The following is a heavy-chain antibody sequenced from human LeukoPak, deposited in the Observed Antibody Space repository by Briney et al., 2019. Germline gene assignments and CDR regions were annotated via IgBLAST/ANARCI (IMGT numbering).Heavy chain of an antibody. CDR1: RFTFSIYW. V-gene: IGHV3-7*01. Sequence: GGSLRLSCVASRFTFSIYWMSWVRQAPGKGLEWVANIKQDGREEYYVDSVKGRFSISRDNAKNSLYLQMNSLRAEDTAVYYCARERMGPRGTFDIWGQGTMVTVSS. CDR2: IKQDGREE. CDR3: ARERMGPRGTFDI. D-gene: IGHD3-16*01. J-gene: IGHJ3*02.